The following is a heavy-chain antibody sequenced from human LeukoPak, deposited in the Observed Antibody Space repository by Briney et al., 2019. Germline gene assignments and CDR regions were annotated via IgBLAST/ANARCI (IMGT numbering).Heavy chain of an antibody. CDR3: ARGLISRDGYNSFYFDY. Sequence: PGGSLRLSCAASGCTVSSNYMSWVRQAPGKGLEWVSVIYSGGTIYYADSVKDRFTISRDLSKNMLYLQMNSLRAEDTAVYYCARGLISRDGYNSFYFDYWGQGTLVTVSS. CDR2: IYSGGTI. D-gene: IGHD5-24*01. V-gene: IGHV3-66*01. J-gene: IGHJ4*02. CDR1: GCTVSSNY.